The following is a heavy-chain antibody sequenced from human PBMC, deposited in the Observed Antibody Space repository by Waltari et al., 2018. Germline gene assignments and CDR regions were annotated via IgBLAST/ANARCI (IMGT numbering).Heavy chain of an antibody. J-gene: IGHJ5*02. V-gene: IGHV4-59*01. CDR3: ARGGGGDWEWFDP. D-gene: IGHD2-21*02. Sequence: QVQLQESGPSLLKPSETRSLICTVSGGSISGFYWSWVRQPPGKGLDWIGYIDYTGSTNFNPSLKSRVTMSVDTSKNQFSLKLSSVTAADTAFYYCARGGGGDWEWFDPWGQGTLVTVSS. CDR1: GGSISGFY. CDR2: IDYTGST.